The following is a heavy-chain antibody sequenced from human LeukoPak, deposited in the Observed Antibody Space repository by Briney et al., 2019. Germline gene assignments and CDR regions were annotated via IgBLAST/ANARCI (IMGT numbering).Heavy chain of an antibody. V-gene: IGHV3-23*01. CDR3: AKDLVSSSWYYDY. CDR1: GFTFSSYA. D-gene: IGHD6-13*01. J-gene: IGHJ4*02. CDR2: ISGSGGST. Sequence: PGGSLRLSCAASGFTFSSYAMSWVRQAPGKGLEWVSAISGSGGSTYYADSVKGRFTISRDNSKNTPYLQMNSLRAEDTAVYYCAKDLVSSSWYYDYWGQGTLVTVSS.